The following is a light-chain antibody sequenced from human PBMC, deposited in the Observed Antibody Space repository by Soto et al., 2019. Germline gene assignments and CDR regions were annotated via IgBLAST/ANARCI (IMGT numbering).Light chain of an antibody. V-gene: IGKV3D-15*01. Sequence: EIVMTQSPATLSVSPGERATLSCRASQSVSSNLAWYQQKPGQAPRLLTYGASTRAAGIPDRFRGSGSGTDFTLTITRLEPEDSAVYFCQQYTGPPTTFGQGTRLEIK. CDR3: QQYTGPPTT. J-gene: IGKJ5*01. CDR1: QSVSSN. CDR2: GAS.